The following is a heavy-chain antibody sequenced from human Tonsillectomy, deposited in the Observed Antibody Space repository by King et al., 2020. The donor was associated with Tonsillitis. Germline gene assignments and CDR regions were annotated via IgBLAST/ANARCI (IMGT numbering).Heavy chain of an antibody. CDR3: ARERAAATALDF. CDR1: EFTFSSFW. J-gene: IGHJ4*02. CDR2: IRGDGRVT. Sequence: VQLVESGGGLVQPGGSLRLSCEVTEFTFSSFWMHWVRQAPGKGLEWVSRIRGDGRVTKYADSVMGRFTTSRDNVKNTLYLEMNDLRAEDTGVYFCARERAAATALDFWGQGTLVHGSS. V-gene: IGHV3-74*03. D-gene: IGHD6-13*01.